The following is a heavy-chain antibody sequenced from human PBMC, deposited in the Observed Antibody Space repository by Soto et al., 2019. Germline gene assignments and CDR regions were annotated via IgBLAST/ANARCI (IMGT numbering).Heavy chain of an antibody. Sequence: QVQLVESGGGVVQPGRSLRLSCAASGFTFSSYGMHWVRQDPGKGLEWVAVIWYDGSNKYYADSVKGRFTISRDNSKNTLYLQMNSLRAEDTAVYYCARVTTSSIAARPYYYYGMDVWGQGTTVTVSS. CDR1: GFTFSSYG. V-gene: IGHV3-33*01. D-gene: IGHD6-6*01. J-gene: IGHJ6*02. CDR2: IWYDGSNK. CDR3: ARVTTSSIAARPYYYYGMDV.